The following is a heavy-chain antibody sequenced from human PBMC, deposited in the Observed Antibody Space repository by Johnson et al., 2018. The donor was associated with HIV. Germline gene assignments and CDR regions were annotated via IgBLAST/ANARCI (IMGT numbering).Heavy chain of an antibody. D-gene: IGHD6-19*01. CDR2: ISWNSGSI. Sequence: VQLVESGGGLVQPGRSLRLSCAASGFTFDDYAMHWVRQAPGKGLEWVSGISWNSGSIGYADSVKGRFTISSDNAKNSLYLQMNSLRAGDTAVYYCARASHSSGWYGRLGDAFDIWGQGTMVTVSS. CDR1: GFTFDDYA. J-gene: IGHJ3*02. CDR3: ARASHSSGWYGRLGDAFDI. V-gene: IGHV3-9*01.